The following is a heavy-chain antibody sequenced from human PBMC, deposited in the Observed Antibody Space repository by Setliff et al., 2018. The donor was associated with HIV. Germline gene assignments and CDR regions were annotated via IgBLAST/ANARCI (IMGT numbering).Heavy chain of an antibody. V-gene: IGHV3-30*03. D-gene: IGHD3-22*01. J-gene: IGHJ4*02. CDR2: TSYDGTYR. CDR3: VRGGYYYDNTVFYGH. Sequence: PVGSLRLSCTASGFTFRNYGMNWVRQAPGKGLKWVAITSYDGTYRHYADSVRGRFTISRDNSRNTVYLDMNSLTAEDTAVYYCVRGGYYYDNTVFYGHWGQGTLGTVS. CDR1: GFTFRNYG.